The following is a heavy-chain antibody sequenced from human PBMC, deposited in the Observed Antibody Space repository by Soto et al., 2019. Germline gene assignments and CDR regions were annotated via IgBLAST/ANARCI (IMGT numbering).Heavy chain of an antibody. CDR3: ARSVDP. CDR2: IYYSGST. J-gene: IGHJ5*02. V-gene: IGHV4-31*03. Sequence: QVQLQESGPGLVKPSQTLSLTCTVSAGSISSGXXYXXXXRQHPGQGLEWIGYIYYSGSTYYNPSLKSRVTISVVTSKNQFSMKLSSVTAADTAVYYCARSVDPWGQGTLVTVSS. CDR1: AGSISSGXXY.